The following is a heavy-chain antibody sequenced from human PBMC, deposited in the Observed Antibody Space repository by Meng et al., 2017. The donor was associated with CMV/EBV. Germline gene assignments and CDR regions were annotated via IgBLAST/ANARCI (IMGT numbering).Heavy chain of an antibody. D-gene: IGHD3-9*01. J-gene: IGHJ6*02. V-gene: IGHV3-74*01. CDR1: GFTFSSYW. CDR3: ARGDILTGYFGPGYYGMDV. Sequence: GESLKISCAASGFTFSSYWMHWVRQAPGKRLVWVSRINSDGSSTSYADSVKGRFTISRDNAKNTLYLQMNSLRAEDTAVHYCARGDILTGYFGPGYYGMDVWGQGTTVTVSS. CDR2: INSDGSST.